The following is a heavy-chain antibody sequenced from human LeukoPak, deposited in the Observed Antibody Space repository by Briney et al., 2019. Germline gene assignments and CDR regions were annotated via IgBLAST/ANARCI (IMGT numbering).Heavy chain of an antibody. Sequence: GGSLRLSCAASGFTFSSYEMNWVRQAPGKGLEWVAVISYDGSDKFYADSVKGRFTISRDSSKNTLYLQMNSLRPEDTAVYYCARARPSMWIDYWGQGTLVTVSS. CDR2: ISYDGSDK. D-gene: IGHD5-12*01. J-gene: IGHJ4*02. V-gene: IGHV3-30*04. CDR3: ARARPSMWIDY. CDR1: GFTFSSYE.